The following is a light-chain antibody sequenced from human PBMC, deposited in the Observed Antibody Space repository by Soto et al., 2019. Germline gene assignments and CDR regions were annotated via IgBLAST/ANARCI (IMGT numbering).Light chain of an antibody. CDR1: RSNIGSNY. CDR2: EVN. J-gene: IGLJ1*01. CDR3: SSYTRQSTYV. Sequence: QSVLTQPPSASGTPGQRVSISCSGSRSNIGSNYVYWFQQYPGKVPKLIIYEVNDRPSGVSNRFSASKSGNTASLTISGLQAEDEADYYCSSYTRQSTYVFGTGTKVTVL. V-gene: IGLV2-14*03.